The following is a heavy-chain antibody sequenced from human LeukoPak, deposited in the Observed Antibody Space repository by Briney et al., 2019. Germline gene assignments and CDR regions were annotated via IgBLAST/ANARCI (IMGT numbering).Heavy chain of an antibody. CDR1: GGSISSGGYY. Sequence: SETLSLTCTVSGGSISSGGYYWSWIRQPPGKGLEWIGEINHSGSTNYNPSLKSRVTISVDTSKNQFSLKLSSVTAADTAVYYCARGRASIAAAGREGAAKNWFDPWGQGTLVTVSS. D-gene: IGHD6-13*01. CDR2: INHSGST. J-gene: IGHJ5*02. V-gene: IGHV4-39*07. CDR3: ARGRASIAAAGREGAAKNWFDP.